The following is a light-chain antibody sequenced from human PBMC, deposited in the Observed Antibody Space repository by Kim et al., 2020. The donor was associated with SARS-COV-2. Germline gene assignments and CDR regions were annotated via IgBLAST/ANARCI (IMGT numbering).Light chain of an antibody. Sequence: ASLVDRVTITCRAIQVFSVYLAWFQQKPGNAPKSLIYAASSLHAGVPSRFSARGSGTDFSLTISSLQPEDFATYYCQQSDTYPRPFGGGTKLEI. CDR1: QVFSVY. CDR3: QQSDTYPRP. J-gene: IGKJ4*01. V-gene: IGKV1-16*01. CDR2: AAS.